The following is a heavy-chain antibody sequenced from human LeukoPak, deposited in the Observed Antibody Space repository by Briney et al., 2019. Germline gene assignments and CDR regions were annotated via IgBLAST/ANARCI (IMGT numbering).Heavy chain of an antibody. CDR3: AKDFGLAYYFDY. V-gene: IGHV3-23*01. Sequence: QPGGSLRLSCAASGFTFSSYAMSWVRQAPGKGLEWVSAISGSGGSTYYADSVKGRFTISRDNSKNTLYLKMNTLRAEDTAVYYCAKDFGLAYYFDYWGQGTLVTRPS. CDR1: GFTFSSYA. CDR2: ISGSGGST. D-gene: IGHD3-10*01. J-gene: IGHJ4*02.